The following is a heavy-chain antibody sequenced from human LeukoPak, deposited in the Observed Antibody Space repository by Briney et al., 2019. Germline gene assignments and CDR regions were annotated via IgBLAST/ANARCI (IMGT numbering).Heavy chain of an antibody. CDR2: INHSGST. Sequence: PGGSLRLSCAASGFTFSSFWMTWVRQPPGKGLEWIGEINHSGSTNYNPSLKSRVTISVDTSKNQFSLKLSSVTAADTAVYYCASPICSSTSCYIGYWGQGTLVTVSS. V-gene: IGHV4-34*01. D-gene: IGHD2-2*02. J-gene: IGHJ4*02. CDR3: ASPICSSTSCYIGY. CDR1: GFTFSSFW.